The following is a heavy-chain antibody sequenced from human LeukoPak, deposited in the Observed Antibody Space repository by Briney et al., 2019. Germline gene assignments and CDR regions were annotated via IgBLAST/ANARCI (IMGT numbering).Heavy chain of an antibody. CDR2: IYTSGST. V-gene: IGHV4-61*02. J-gene: IGHJ6*03. Sequence: PSETLSLTCTVSGGSISSGSYYWSWIGQPAGKGLEWIGRIYTSGSTNYNPSLKSRVTISVDTSKNQFSLKLSSVTAADTAVYYCARDPAYGGHVYYYYMDVWGKGTTVTVSS. D-gene: IGHD4/OR15-4a*01. CDR3: ARDPAYGGHVYYYYMDV. CDR1: GGSISSGSYY.